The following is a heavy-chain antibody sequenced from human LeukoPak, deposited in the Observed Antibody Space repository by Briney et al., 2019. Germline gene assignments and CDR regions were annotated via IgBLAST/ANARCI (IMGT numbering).Heavy chain of an antibody. CDR2: IIPIFGTA. Sequence: SVKVSCKASGGTFSSYAISGVRQAPGQGLEWMGGIIPIFGTANYAQKFQGRVTITTDESTSTAYMELSSLRSEDTAVYYCARGAVPAATVDYWGQGTLVTVSS. CDR3: ARGAVPAATVDY. J-gene: IGHJ4*02. V-gene: IGHV1-69*05. CDR1: GGTFSSYA. D-gene: IGHD2-2*01.